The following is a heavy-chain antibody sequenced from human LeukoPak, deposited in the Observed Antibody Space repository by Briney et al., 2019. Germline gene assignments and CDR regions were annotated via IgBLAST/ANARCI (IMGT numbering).Heavy chain of an antibody. CDR3: ARDPYSGYDYPNIRSQH. V-gene: IGHV1-18*01. Sequence: ASVKVSCKASGYTFTSYGISWVRQARGQGLEWMGWISAYNGNTNYAQKLQGRVTMTTDTSTSTAYMELRSLRSDDTAVYYCARDPYSGYDYPNIRSQHWGQGTLVTVSS. CDR1: GYTFTSYG. D-gene: IGHD5-12*01. CDR2: ISAYNGNT. J-gene: IGHJ1*01.